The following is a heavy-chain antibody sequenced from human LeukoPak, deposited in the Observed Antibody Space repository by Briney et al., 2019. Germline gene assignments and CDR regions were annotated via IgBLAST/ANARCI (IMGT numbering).Heavy chain of an antibody. CDR2: INHSGST. D-gene: IGHD4-17*01. Sequence: SETLPLTCAVYGGSFSGYYWSWIRQPPGKGLEWIGEINHSGSTNYNPSLKSRVTISVDTSKNQFSLKLSSVTAADTAVYYCARGRLRSPGWFDPWGQGTLVTVSS. CDR3: ARGRLRSPGWFDP. CDR1: GGSFSGYY. J-gene: IGHJ5*02. V-gene: IGHV4-34*01.